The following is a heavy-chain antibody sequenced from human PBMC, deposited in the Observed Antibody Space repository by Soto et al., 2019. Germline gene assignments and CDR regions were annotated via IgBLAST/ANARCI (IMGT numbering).Heavy chain of an antibody. D-gene: IGHD3-10*01. Sequence: LRFSCAASGFTFSSYAMSWVRQAPGEGLEWVSAISGSGGSTYYADSVKGRFTISRDNSKNTLYLQMNSLRAEDTAVYYCVLWPPYYFDYWGQGTLVTVS. CDR2: ISGSGGST. J-gene: IGHJ4*02. V-gene: IGHV3-23*01. CDR1: GFTFSSYA. CDR3: VLWPPYYFDY.